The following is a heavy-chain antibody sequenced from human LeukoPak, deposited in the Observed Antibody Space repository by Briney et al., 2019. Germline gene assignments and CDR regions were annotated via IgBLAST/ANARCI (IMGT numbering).Heavy chain of an antibody. CDR3: ARLWSGGNGDY. J-gene: IGHJ4*02. CDR2: VYYSGST. CDR1: GGSISSSSYY. D-gene: IGHD2-15*01. V-gene: IGHV4-39*01. Sequence: SETMSLTCTVSGGSISSSSYYWGWIRQPPGKGLEWIGSVYYSGSTYYNPSLKSRVTISVDTSKNQFSLKLSSVTAADTAVYYCARLWSGGNGDYWGQGTLVTVSS.